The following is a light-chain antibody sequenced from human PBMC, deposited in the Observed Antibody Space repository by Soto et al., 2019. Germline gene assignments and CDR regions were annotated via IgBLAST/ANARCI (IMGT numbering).Light chain of an antibody. V-gene: IGKV3-15*01. Sequence: EIVMTQSPATLSVSPGERATLSCRARQSVRSNLAWYQQKPGQAPRLLIHGASTRATGIPARFSGSGSGTEFTLTISSLQSEDFAVYYCQQYNNWPLTFGPGTKVDIK. CDR3: QQYNNWPLT. CDR2: GAS. J-gene: IGKJ3*01. CDR1: QSVRSN.